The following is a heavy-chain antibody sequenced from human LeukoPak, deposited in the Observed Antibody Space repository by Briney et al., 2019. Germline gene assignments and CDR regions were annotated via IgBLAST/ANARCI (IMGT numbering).Heavy chain of an antibody. CDR3: ARSASGSYYHWFDP. CDR2: INHSGST. CDR1: GGSFSGYY. D-gene: IGHD1-26*01. Sequence: SETLSLTCAVYGGSFSGYYWSWIRQPPGKGLEWIGEINHSGSTNYNPSLKSRVTISVDTSKNQFSLKLSSVTAADTAVYCCARSASGSYYHWFDPWGQGTLVTVSS. J-gene: IGHJ5*02. V-gene: IGHV4-34*01.